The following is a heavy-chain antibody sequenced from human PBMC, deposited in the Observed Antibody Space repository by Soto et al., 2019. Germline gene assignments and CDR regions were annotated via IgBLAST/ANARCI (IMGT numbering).Heavy chain of an antibody. CDR2: INAGNGNT. CDR1: GYTFTSYA. D-gene: IGHD2-8*01. V-gene: IGHV1-3*01. J-gene: IGHJ5*02. CDR3: ARDVWDCTNGVCYSLAS. Sequence: ASVKVSCKASGYTFTSYAMHWVRQAPGQRLEWMGWINAGNGNTKYSQKFQGRVTITRDTSASTAYMELSSLRSEDTAVYYCARDVWDCTNGVCYSLASWGQGTLVTVS.